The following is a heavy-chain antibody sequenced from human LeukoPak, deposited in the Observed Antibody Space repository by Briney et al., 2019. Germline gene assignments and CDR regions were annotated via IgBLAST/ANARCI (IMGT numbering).Heavy chain of an antibody. D-gene: IGHD3-22*01. J-gene: IGHJ3*02. V-gene: IGHV3-7*01. CDR1: GFTSGRYW. Sequence: GGSLRLSXAASGFTSGRYWMSWVRQAPGKGLEWVAKIKQDGGEKYYVDSVKGRFTISRDNAKNSLYLQMNSLRVEDTAVYYCARAICSSGCPNDAFDMWGQGTMVTVSS. CDR2: IKQDGGEK. CDR3: ARAICSSGCPNDAFDM.